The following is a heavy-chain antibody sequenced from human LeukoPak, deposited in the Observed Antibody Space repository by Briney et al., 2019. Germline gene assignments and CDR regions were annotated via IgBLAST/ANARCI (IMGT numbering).Heavy chain of an antibody. J-gene: IGHJ4*02. V-gene: IGHV3-48*04. D-gene: IGHD6-6*01. CDR2: ISHTGNTI. CDR3: ARASDSSSGYFDC. CDR1: GFTFSSYA. Sequence: GGSLRLSCAASGFTFSSYAMHWVRQAPGKGLEWVSYISHTGNTIKYADSVKGRFTISRDNAKNSLSLQMNSLRAEDTALYYCARASDSSSGYFDCWGQGALVTVSS.